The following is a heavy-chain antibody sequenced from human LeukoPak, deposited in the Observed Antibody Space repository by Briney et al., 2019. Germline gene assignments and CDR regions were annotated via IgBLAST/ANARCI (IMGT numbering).Heavy chain of an antibody. CDR3: AKNLYCGGGSCYPSALGMDV. CDR1: GFTFSSYA. D-gene: IGHD2-15*01. V-gene: IGHV3-23*01. J-gene: IGHJ6*02. CDR2: ISGSGNRT. Sequence: GGSLRLSCAASGFTFSSYAMSWVRQAPGRGLEWVSSISGSGNRTYYADSVKGRFTISRDNSKNTLFLQMNSLRAEDTAVYYCAKNLYCGGGSCYPSALGMDVWGQGTTVTVSS.